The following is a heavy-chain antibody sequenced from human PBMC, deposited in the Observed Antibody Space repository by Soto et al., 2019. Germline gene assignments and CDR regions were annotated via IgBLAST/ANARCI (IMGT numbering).Heavy chain of an antibody. CDR2: ISGSGGST. J-gene: IGHJ4*02. D-gene: IGHD3-10*01. CDR3: SGSGSYYSPSHQFDY. V-gene: IGHV3-23*01. Sequence: EVQLLESGGGLVQPGGSLRLSCAASGFTFSSYAMSWVRQAPGKGLEWVSAISGSGGSTYYADSVKGRFTISRDNSKNTLYLQMNSLRAEDTAVYYCSGSGSYYSPSHQFDYWGQGTLVTVSS. CDR1: GFTFSSYA.